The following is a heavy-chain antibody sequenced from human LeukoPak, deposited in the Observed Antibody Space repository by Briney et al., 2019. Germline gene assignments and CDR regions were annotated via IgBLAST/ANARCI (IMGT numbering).Heavy chain of an antibody. J-gene: IGHJ4*02. V-gene: IGHV3-23*01. CDR3: AKMGAKYYYGSGSYYNFDY. D-gene: IGHD3-10*01. CDR2: ISGSGGST. CDR1: AFTFSSYA. Sequence: PGGSLRLSCAASAFTFSSYAMSWVRQAPGKGLEWVSAISGSGGSTYYADSVKGRFTISRDNSKNTLYLQMNSLRAEDTAVYYCAKMGAKYYYGSGSYYNFDYWGQGTLVTVSS.